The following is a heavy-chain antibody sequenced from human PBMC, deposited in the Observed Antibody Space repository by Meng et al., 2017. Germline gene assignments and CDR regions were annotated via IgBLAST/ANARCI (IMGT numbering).Heavy chain of an antibody. CDR3: AKVGLNYHPGRLDY. CDR2: ISGSGGST. Sequence: GESLKISCAASGFTFSSYAMSWVRQAPGKGLEWVSAISGSGGSTYYADSVKGRFTISRDNSKNTLYLQMNSLRAEDTAVYYRAKVGLNYHPGRLDYWGQGTLVTVSS. D-gene: IGHD1-7*01. V-gene: IGHV3-23*01. CDR1: GFTFSSYA. J-gene: IGHJ4*02.